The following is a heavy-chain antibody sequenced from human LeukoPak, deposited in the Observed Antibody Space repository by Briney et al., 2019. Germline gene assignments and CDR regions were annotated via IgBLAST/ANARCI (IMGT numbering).Heavy chain of an antibody. CDR3: ASDIVATIKGAFDY. D-gene: IGHD5-12*01. CDR1: GFTFSSYS. CDR2: ISSSSSYI. J-gene: IGHJ4*02. V-gene: IGHV3-21*01. Sequence: GGSLRLSCAASGFTFSSYSMNWVRQAPGKGLEWVSSISSSSSYIYYADSVKGRFTISRDNAKNSLYLQMNSLRAEDTAVYYCASDIVATIKGAFDYWGQGTLVTVSP.